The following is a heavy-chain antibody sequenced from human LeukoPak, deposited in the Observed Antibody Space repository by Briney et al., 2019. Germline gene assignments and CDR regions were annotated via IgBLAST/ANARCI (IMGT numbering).Heavy chain of an antibody. CDR1: GGSISSGGYY. V-gene: IGHV4-31*03. D-gene: IGHD4-11*01. Sequence: TLSLTCTVSGGSISSGGYYWSWIRQHPGKGLEWIGYIHYTGSTYYNPSLNSRVTISVDRSANHFSLKVSSVTAADTAVYYCARDAIDSNYFDFWGQGTLVTVAS. CDR2: IHYTGST. CDR3: ARDAIDSNYFDF. J-gene: IGHJ4*02.